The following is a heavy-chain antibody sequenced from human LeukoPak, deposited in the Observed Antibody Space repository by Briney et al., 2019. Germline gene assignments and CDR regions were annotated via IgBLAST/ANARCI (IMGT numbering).Heavy chain of an antibody. CDR2: IYYSGST. CDR1: GGSISSSSYY. J-gene: IGHJ3*02. CDR3: ARDTPPFDI. V-gene: IGHV4-39*06. Sequence: SETLSLTCTVSGGSISSSSYYWGWIRQPPGKGLEWIGSIYYSGSTYYNPSLKSRVTISVDTSKNQFPLKLSSVTAADTAVYYCARDTPPFDIWGQGTMVTVSS.